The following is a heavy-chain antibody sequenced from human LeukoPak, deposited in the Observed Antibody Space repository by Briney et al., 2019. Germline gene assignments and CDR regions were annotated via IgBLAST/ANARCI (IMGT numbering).Heavy chain of an antibody. Sequence: GGSLRLSCAASGFTFSSYAMSWVRQAPGKGLEWVSAISGSGGSTYYADSVKGRFTISRDNSKNTLYLQMNSLRAEDTAVYYCAKGPYSSGYQTPWKYYFDYWGQGTLVTVSS. CDR3: AKGPYSSGYQTPWKYYFDY. CDR2: ISGSGGST. D-gene: IGHD3-22*01. CDR1: GFTFSSYA. V-gene: IGHV3-23*01. J-gene: IGHJ4*02.